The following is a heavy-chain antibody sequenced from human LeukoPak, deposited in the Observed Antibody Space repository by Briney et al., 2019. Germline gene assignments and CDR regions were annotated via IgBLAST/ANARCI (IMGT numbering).Heavy chain of an antibody. CDR3: ARIPYSSGPDY. Sequence: GGSLRLSCAASGFTFSSSGMHWVRQAPGKGLEWVAVISYDGSNKYYADSVKGRFTFSRDNSKNTLYLHMNSLRDEDTAVYYCARIPYSSGPDYWGQGTLVTVSS. D-gene: IGHD6-19*01. CDR2: ISYDGSNK. CDR1: GFTFSSSG. V-gene: IGHV3-30*03. J-gene: IGHJ4*02.